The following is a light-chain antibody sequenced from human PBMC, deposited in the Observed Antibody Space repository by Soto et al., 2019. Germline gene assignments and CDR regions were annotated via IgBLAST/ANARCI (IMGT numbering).Light chain of an antibody. J-gene: IGLJ2*01. Sequence: QSVLTQPPSASGTPGQRATISCSGNSSNIAINPVDWYQQLPGAAPKLLIYNNNQRPSGVPARFSGSKSGSSASLAVSGLQSDDEADYFCAAWDDTLNVLVFGGGTQLTVL. CDR2: NNN. CDR3: AAWDDTLNVLV. CDR1: SSNIAINP. V-gene: IGLV1-44*01.